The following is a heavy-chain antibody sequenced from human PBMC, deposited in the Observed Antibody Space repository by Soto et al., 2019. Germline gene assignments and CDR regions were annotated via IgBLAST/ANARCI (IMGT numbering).Heavy chain of an antibody. D-gene: IGHD6-6*01. V-gene: IGHV1-2*04. Sequence: GASVKVSCKASGYTFTGYYMHWVRQAPGQGLEWMGWINPNSGGTNYAQKFQGWVTMTRDTSISTAYMELSRLRSDDTAVYYCARDRDSSSSPFFSPAYWGQGTLVTVSS. CDR2: INPNSGGT. J-gene: IGHJ4*02. CDR3: ARDRDSSSSPFFSPAY. CDR1: GYTFTGYY.